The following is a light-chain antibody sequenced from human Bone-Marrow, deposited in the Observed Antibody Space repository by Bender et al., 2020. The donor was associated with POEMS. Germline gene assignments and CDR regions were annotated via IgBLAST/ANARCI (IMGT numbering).Light chain of an antibody. J-gene: IGLJ2*01. CDR2: DDS. CDR1: RIGTKN. CDR3: QVWDTRDHLI. Sequence: SYVLTQPPSMSVAPGQTAKIICEGDRIGTKNVHRYQQRPGQAPVLFVYDDSDRPSGIPERFSGSNSGNTATLTIRRVEAGDEADYYCQVWDTRDHLIFGGGTKLTVL. V-gene: IGLV3-21*02.